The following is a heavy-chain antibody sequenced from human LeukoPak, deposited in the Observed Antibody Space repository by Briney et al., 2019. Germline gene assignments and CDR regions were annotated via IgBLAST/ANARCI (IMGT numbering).Heavy chain of an antibody. CDR3: AKDQLFGGDSRFDY. CDR1: GFTFSSYA. J-gene: IGHJ4*02. CDR2: VSGSGAST. Sequence: GGSLRLSCAASGFTFSSYAMSWVRQAPGKGLEWVSAVSGSGASTYYADSVKGRFTISRDNSKNTLYLQMSSLRAEDTAVYYCAKDQLFGGDSRFDYWGQGTLVTVSS. D-gene: IGHD2-21*01. V-gene: IGHV3-23*01.